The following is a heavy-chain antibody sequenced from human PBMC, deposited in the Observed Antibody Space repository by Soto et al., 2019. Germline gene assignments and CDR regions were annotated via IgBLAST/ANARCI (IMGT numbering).Heavy chain of an antibody. V-gene: IGHV3-21*01. Sequence: EVQLVESGGGLVKPGGSLRLSCAASGFTFSSYSMNWVRQAPGKGLEWVSSISSSSSYIYYADSVKGRFTISRDNAKNSLYVQMNSLRAEDTAVYYCARDETGTFAYFDYWGQGTLVTVSS. J-gene: IGHJ4*02. CDR3: ARDETGTFAYFDY. D-gene: IGHD1-7*01. CDR1: GFTFSSYS. CDR2: ISSSSSYI.